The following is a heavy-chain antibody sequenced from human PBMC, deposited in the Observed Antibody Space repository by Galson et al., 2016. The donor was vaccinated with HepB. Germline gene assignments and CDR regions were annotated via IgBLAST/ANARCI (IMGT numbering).Heavy chain of an antibody. CDR2: ISGSGGST. V-gene: IGHV3-23*01. CDR1: GFTFSSYA. CDR3: ARGFTAYIVATDY. J-gene: IGHJ4*02. D-gene: IGHD5-12*01. Sequence: SLRLSCAASGFTFSSYAVSWVRQAPGKGLEWVSAISGSGGSTYYADSVKGRFTISRDSSKNTLYLQMNSLRAEDTAVYYCARGFTAYIVATDYWGQGTLVTVSS.